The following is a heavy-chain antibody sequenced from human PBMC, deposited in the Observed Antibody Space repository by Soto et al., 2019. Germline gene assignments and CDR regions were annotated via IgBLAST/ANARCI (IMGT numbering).Heavy chain of an antibody. J-gene: IGHJ4*02. V-gene: IGHV3-23*01. D-gene: IGHD3-22*01. CDR3: AKGSSGHYDSFDY. CDR2: SSGGRSDT. CDR1: GFTFNNYA. Sequence: PGGSLRLSCAAPGFTFNNYAMYWVRQPPGKGLMWVSASSGGRSDTYYANSVNCRCTIYRDNSKNKVYLQNNSLIADDTAVYYCAKGSSGHYDSFDYCGQGTLITVSS.